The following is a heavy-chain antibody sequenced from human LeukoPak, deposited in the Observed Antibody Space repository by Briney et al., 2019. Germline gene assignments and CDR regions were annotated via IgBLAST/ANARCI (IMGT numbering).Heavy chain of an antibody. V-gene: IGHV4-59*08. Sequence: KPSETLSLTCTVSGGSISSYYWSWIRQPPGKGLEWIGYIYYSGSTNYNPSLKSRVTISVDTSKNQFSLKLSSVTAADTGVYYCARSEPHAGAFDIWGQGTMVTVSS. J-gene: IGHJ3*02. D-gene: IGHD1-14*01. CDR1: GGSISSYY. CDR3: ARSEPHAGAFDI. CDR2: IYYSGST.